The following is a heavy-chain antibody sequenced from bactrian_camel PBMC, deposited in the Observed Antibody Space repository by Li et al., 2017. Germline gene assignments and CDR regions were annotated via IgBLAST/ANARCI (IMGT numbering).Heavy chain of an antibody. V-gene: IGHV3S53*01. CDR3: AVRGTYCGPEWSRPYQYNY. D-gene: IGHD2*01. J-gene: IGHJ4*01. CDR1: GYTTC. Sequence: HVQLVESGGGSVQPGGSLRLSCAASGYTTCMGWVRQAPGKERETVAAIDSDGDINYIDSVKGRFTISKDNAKNTLYLQMNSLEPEDTAMYHCAVRGTYCGPEWSRPYQYNYWGQGTQVTVS. CDR2: IDSDGDI.